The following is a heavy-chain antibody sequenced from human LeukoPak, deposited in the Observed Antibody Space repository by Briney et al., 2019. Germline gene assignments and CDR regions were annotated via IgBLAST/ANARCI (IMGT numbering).Heavy chain of an antibody. CDR2: INPNSGGT. J-gene: IGHJ4*02. CDR1: GYTFTRYY. Sequence: GASVPVSCKASGYTFTRYYMHWVRQAPAQGLEWMGWINPNSGGTNYAQKFQGRVTITRDTSISTAYMELSRLRSDDTAVYYCARELKGVVTPDYWGQGTLVTVSS. V-gene: IGHV1-2*02. CDR3: ARELKGVVTPDY. D-gene: IGHD4-23*01.